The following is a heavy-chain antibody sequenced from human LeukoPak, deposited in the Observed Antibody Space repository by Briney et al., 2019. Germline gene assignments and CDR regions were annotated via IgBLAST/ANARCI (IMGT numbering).Heavy chain of an antibody. Sequence: GGSLRLFCAASGFTFSSYAMSWVRQPPGKGLEWVSGLTGSGGNTYYADSVKGRFTISRDNSKNTLSLQMNSLRAEDAAVYYCVKFRGIQHYNYHMDVWGKGTTVTVSS. V-gene: IGHV3-23*01. CDR3: VKFRGIQHYNYHMDV. D-gene: IGHD3-10*01. CDR2: LTGSGGNT. CDR1: GFTFSSYA. J-gene: IGHJ6*03.